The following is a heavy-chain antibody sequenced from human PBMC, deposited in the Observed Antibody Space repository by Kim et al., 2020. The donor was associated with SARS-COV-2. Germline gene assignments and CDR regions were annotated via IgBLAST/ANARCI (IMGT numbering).Heavy chain of an antibody. CDR3: ARQNGGSYKPPRVAFDI. D-gene: IGHD1-26*01. CDR2: IYYSGST. J-gene: IGHJ3*02. Sequence: SETLSLTCTVSGGSISSSSYYWGWIRQPPGKGLEWIGSIYYSGSTYYNPSLKSRVTISVDTSKNQFSLKLSSVTAADTAVYYCARQNGGSYKPPRVAFDIWGQGTMVTVSS. V-gene: IGHV4-39*01. CDR1: GGSISSSSYY.